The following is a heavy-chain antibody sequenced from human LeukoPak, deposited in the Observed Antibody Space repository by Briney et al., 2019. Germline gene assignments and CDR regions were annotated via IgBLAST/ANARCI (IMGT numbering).Heavy chain of an antibody. V-gene: IGHV3-53*01. CDR3: ASSGRNVYDSSGPDAFDI. D-gene: IGHD3-22*01. Sequence: GGSLRLSCAASGFTVSSNYMSWVRQAPGKGLEWVSVIYSGGSTYYADSVKGRFTISRDNSKNTLYLQMNSLRAEDTAVYYCASSGRNVYDSSGPDAFDIWGQGTMVTVSS. CDR1: GFTVSSNY. CDR2: IYSGGST. J-gene: IGHJ3*02.